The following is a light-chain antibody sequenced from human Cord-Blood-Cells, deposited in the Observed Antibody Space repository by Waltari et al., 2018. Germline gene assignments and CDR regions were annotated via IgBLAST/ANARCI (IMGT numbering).Light chain of an antibody. V-gene: IGLV3-1*01. CDR2: QDS. Sequence: SYELTQPPSVSVSPGQTASIPCSGDKLGDKYACWYQQKPGQSPWLVNYQDSKRPSGIPERFSGSNSGNTATLTISGTQAMDEADYYCQAWDSSTVVFGGGTKLTVL. CDR1: KLGDKY. J-gene: IGLJ2*01. CDR3: QAWDSSTVV.